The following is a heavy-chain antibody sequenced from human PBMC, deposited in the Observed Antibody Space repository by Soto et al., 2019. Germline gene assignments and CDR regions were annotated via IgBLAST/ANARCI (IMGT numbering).Heavy chain of an antibody. V-gene: IGHV3-33*01. Sequence: QVQLVESGGGVVQPGRSLRLSCAASGFTFSSYGMHWVRQAPGKGLEWVAVIWYDGSNKYYVDSVKGRFTISRDNSKNTLYLQMNSLRAEDTAVYYCARDSSYGPGKIFDYWGQGTLVTVSS. CDR3: ARDSSYGPGKIFDY. CDR1: GFTFSSYG. D-gene: IGHD2-15*01. J-gene: IGHJ4*02. CDR2: IWYDGSNK.